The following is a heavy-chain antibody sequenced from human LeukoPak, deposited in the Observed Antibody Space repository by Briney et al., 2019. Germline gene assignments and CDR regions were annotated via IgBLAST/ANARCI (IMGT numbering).Heavy chain of an antibody. J-gene: IGHJ4*02. D-gene: IGHD6-19*01. V-gene: IGHV3-30*18. Sequence: GGSLRLSCAASGFTFSSYAMSWVRQAPGKGLEWVAVISYDGSNKYYADSVKGRFTISRDNSKNTLYLQMNSLRAEDTAVYYCAKDGGYSSGWYYFDYWGQGTLVTVSS. CDR2: ISYDGSNK. CDR3: AKDGGYSSGWYYFDY. CDR1: GFTFSSYA.